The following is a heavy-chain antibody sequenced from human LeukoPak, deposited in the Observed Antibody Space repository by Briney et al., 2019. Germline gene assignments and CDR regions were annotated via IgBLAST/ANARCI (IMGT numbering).Heavy chain of an antibody. V-gene: IGHV1-2*02. CDR2: IDPNSGGT. CDR1: GYTFTGYF. J-gene: IGHJ4*02. CDR3: ARVHATGYFSLDLGY. Sequence: ASVKVSCKASGYTFTGYFMHWVRQAPGQGLDWMGWIDPNSGGTKYAQKFQGRVTMTRDTSIGTAYMELSTVTSDDTAVYFCARVHATGYFSLDLGYWGQGTLVTVSS. D-gene: IGHD3-9*01.